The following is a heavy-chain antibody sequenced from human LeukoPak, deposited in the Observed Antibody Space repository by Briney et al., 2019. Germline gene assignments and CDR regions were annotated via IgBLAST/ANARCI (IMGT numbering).Heavy chain of an antibody. CDR2: IYYSGST. V-gene: IGHV4-59*01. Sequence: SETLSLTCTVSGGSISSYYWSWIRQPPGKGLEWIGYIYYSGSTNYNPSLKSRVTISVDTSKNQFSLKLSSVTAADTAVYYCARADTAINAFDIWGQGTMVTVSS. CDR1: GGSISSYY. D-gene: IGHD5-18*01. CDR3: ARADTAINAFDI. J-gene: IGHJ3*02.